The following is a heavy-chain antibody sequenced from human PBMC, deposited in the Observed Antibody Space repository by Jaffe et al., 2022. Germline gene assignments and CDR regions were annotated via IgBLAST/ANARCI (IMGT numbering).Heavy chain of an antibody. CDR1: GFTFGDYA. J-gene: IGHJ4*02. V-gene: IGHV3-49*03. CDR3: TRGTYSYGPNYFDY. Sequence: EVQLVESGGGLVQPGRSLRLSCTASGFTFGDYAMSWFRQAPGKGLEWVGFIRSKAYGGTTEYAASVKGRFTISRDDSKSIAYLQMNSLKTEDTAVYYCTRGTYSYGPNYFDYWGQGTLVTVSS. D-gene: IGHD5-18*01. CDR2: IRSKAYGGTT.